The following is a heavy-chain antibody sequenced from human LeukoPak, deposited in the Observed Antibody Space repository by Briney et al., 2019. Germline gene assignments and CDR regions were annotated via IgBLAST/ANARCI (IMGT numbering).Heavy chain of an antibody. J-gene: IGHJ4*02. CDR1: GFTFSSYG. D-gene: IGHD2-2*02. CDR3: AKGRVVPAAILGY. V-gene: IGHV3-30*02. Sequence: GGSLRLSCAASGFTFSSYGMHWVRQAPGKGLEWVAFIRYDGSNKYYADSVKGRFTISRDNSKNTLYLQMNSLRAEDTAVCYCAKGRVVPAAILGYWGQGTLVTVSS. CDR2: IRYDGSNK.